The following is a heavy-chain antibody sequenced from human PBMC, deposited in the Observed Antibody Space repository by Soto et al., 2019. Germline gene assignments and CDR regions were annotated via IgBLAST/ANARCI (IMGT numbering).Heavy chain of an antibody. CDR1: GDSISNLDYF. J-gene: IGHJ5*01. D-gene: IGHD7-27*01. CDR3: ARGRYCLTGRCFPNWFDS. V-gene: IGHV4-30-4*01. CDR2: IYKSATT. Sequence: PSETLSLTCSVSGDSISNLDYFWAWIRQPPGRALEYIGYIYKSATTYYNPSFESRVAISVDTSKSQFSLNVTSVTAADTAVYFCARGRYCLTGRCFPNWFDSWGQGALVTVPQ.